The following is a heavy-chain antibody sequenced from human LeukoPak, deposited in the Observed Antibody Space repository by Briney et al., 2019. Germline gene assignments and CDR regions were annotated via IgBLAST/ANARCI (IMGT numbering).Heavy chain of an antibody. D-gene: IGHD2-15*01. CDR3: ARAVSSRWYFDY. CDR1: GGSISSYY. Sequence: SETLSLTCTVSGGSISSYYWSWIRQPPGKGLEWIGYIYYSGSTNYNPSLKSRVTISVDTSKNQFSLKLSSVTAADTAVYYCARAVSSRWYFDYWGQGTLVTVSS. V-gene: IGHV4-59*08. CDR2: IYYSGST. J-gene: IGHJ4*02.